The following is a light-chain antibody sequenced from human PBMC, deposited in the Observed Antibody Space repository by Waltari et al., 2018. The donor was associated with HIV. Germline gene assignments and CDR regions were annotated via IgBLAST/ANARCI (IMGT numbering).Light chain of an antibody. CDR3: QSHDSSLSGYV. CDR1: SSNLRAGYH. V-gene: IGLV1-40*01. Sequence: QSVLTQPPSVSGAPGQRVTIPCTGRSSNLRAGYHLHRYQQLPGTAPKLLIYGNSNRPSGVPDRFSGSKSGTSASLAITGLQAEDEADYHCQSHDSSLSGYVFGTGTKVTVL. CDR2: GNS. J-gene: IGLJ1*01.